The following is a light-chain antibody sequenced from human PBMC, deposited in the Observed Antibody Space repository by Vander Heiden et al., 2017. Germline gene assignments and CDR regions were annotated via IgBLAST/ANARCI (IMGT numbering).Light chain of an antibody. CDR2: CAS. CDR1: QTVRSN. Sequence: EILMTQSPATLSVSPGERVTLSCRASQTVRSNLAWYQQKTGQDPRLLIYCASARANSVPARFSGSGSETKYTITISSRQYEDFAVSYCQQYHSRHRTFGQGTKVEIK. V-gene: IGKV3-15*01. J-gene: IGKJ1*01. CDR3: QQYHSRHRT.